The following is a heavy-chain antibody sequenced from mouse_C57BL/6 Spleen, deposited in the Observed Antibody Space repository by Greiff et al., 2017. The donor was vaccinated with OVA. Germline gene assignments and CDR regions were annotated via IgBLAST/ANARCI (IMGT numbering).Heavy chain of an antibody. J-gene: IGHJ1*03. CDR2: ISNLAYSI. CDR3: ARQDGPLPYWYFDV. Sequence: EVKLVESGGGLVQPGGSLKLSCAASGFTFSDYGMAWVRQAPRKGPEWVAFISNLAYSIYYADTVTGRFTISRENAKNTLYLEMSSLRSEDTAMYYCARQDGPLPYWYFDVWGTGTTVTVSS. D-gene: IGHD2-3*01. V-gene: IGHV5-15*01. CDR1: GFTFSDYG.